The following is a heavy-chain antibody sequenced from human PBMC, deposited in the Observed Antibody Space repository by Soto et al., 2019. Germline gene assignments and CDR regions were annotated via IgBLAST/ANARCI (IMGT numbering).Heavy chain of an antibody. V-gene: IGHV4-34*01. CDR1: GGSFSGYY. CDR3: ASHPLDSGPLDY. D-gene: IGHD5-12*01. CDR2: INHSGST. J-gene: IGHJ4*02. Sequence: QVQLQQWGAGLLKPSETLSLTCAVYGGSFSGYYRSWIRQPPGKGLEWIGEINHSGSTNYNPSLKSRVTISVDTSKNQFPLKLSSVTAADTAVYYCASHPLDSGPLDYWGQGTLVTVSS.